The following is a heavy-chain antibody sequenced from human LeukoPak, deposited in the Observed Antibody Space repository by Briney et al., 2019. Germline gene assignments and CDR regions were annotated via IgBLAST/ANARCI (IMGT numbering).Heavy chain of an antibody. V-gene: IGHV3-7*04. J-gene: IGHJ3*02. CDR2: IKEDGSEK. Sequence: PGGSLRLSCGASGLTFSSSWMSWGRQAPGKGLEWVANIKEDGSEKYYVDSVKGRFIISRDNAKNSLYLQMNSLRADDTAVYYCARDEIWGQGTMVTVSS. CDR1: GLTFSSSW. CDR3: ARDEI.